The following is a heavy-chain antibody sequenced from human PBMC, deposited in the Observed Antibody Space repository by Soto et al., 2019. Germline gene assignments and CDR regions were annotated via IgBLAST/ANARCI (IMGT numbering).Heavy chain of an antibody. CDR1: GYSFTSYW. V-gene: IGHV5-51*01. Sequence: PGESLKISCKGSGYSFTSYWIGWVRQMPGKGLEWMGIIYPGDSNTRYSPSLQGQVTISVDKSISTAYLQWSSLKATDTAMYYCARHQVRGVIEENDAFDIWGQGTMVTVSS. CDR2: IYPGDSNT. CDR3: ARHQVRGVIEENDAFDI. J-gene: IGHJ3*02. D-gene: IGHD3-10*01.